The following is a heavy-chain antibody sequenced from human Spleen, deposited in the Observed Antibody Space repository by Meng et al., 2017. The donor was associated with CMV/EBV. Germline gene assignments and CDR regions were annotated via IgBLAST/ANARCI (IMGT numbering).Heavy chain of an antibody. CDR2: IYPGDSDT. CDR1: GYTFASYW. CDR3: VRHIWDGRGDY. D-gene: IGHD1-26*01. Sequence: GESLKISCKGSGYTFASYWIGWVRQMPGKGLEWMGIIYPGDSDTRYSPSFQGQVTMSADKSTSTAYLQWNSLRASDTAVFYCVRHIWDGRGDYWGQGTLVTVSS. V-gene: IGHV5-51*01. J-gene: IGHJ4*02.